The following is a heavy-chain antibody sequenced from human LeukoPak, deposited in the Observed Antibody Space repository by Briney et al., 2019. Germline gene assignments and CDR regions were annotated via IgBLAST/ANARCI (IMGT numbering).Heavy chain of an antibody. Sequence: PGGSLRLSCAASGFTFSSYSMNWVRQAPGKGLEWVSAISGSGGSTYYADSVKGRFTISRDNSKNTLYLQMNSLRAEDTAVYYCAKVREWLVLSAFDYWGQGTLVTVSS. V-gene: IGHV3-23*01. CDR2: ISGSGGST. CDR1: GFTFSSYS. J-gene: IGHJ4*02. CDR3: AKVREWLVLSAFDY. D-gene: IGHD6-19*01.